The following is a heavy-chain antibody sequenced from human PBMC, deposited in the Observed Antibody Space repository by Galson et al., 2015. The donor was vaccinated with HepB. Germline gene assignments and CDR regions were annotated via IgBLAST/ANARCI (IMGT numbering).Heavy chain of an antibody. V-gene: IGHV1-18*01. Sequence: SVKVSCKASGYTFTRHGISWVRQAPGQGLEWMGWISGYTGDTNYAQNFQGRVTVSTDTPTRTAYRDLRSLRSDDTAVYYCARGVRGSRYCWFDAWGQGSVVTVSS. CDR3: ARGVRGSRYCWFDA. J-gene: IGHJ5*02. D-gene: IGHD2-15*01. CDR1: GYTFTRHG. CDR2: ISGYTGDT.